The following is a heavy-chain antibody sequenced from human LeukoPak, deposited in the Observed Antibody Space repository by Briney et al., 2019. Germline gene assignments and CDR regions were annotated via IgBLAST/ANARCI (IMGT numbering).Heavy chain of an antibody. D-gene: IGHD3-9*01. CDR3: ARDLAGYGILTGSDVNWFDP. V-gene: IGHV4-4*07. J-gene: IGHJ5*02. CDR2: IYTSGST. CDR1: GGSISSYY. Sequence: SETLSLTCTVSGGSISSYYWSWIRQPAGKGLEWIGRIYTSGSTNYNPSLKSRVTMSVDTSKNQFSLKLSSVTAADTAVYYCARDLAGYGILTGSDVNWFDPWGQGTLVTVSS.